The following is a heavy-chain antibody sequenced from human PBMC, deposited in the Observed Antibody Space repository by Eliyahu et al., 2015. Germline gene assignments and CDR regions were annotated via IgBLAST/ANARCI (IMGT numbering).Heavy chain of an antibody. V-gene: IGHV3-7*01. CDR2: IKQDGSET. CDR3: ARAPPLLYDN. J-gene: IGHJ4*02. Sequence: EVHLVNSGGGLVQPGGSLRLSXAAXGFTFSXXWMTWVRQSPGKGLEWVANIKQDGSETYYADSVKGRFTVSRDNAENSLFLQIHSLRAEDTAVYYCARAPPLLYDNWGQGTLVTASS. D-gene: IGHD2-2*02. CDR1: GFTFSXXW.